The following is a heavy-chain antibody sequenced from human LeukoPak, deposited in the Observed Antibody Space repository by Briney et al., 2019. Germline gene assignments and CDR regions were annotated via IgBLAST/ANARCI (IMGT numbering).Heavy chain of an antibody. CDR3: AKAIWVAATSSWFCLDY. CDR1: GFTVSSNY. Sequence: PGGSLRLSCAASGFTVSSNYMSWVRQAPGKGLEWVSVIYSGGSTYYADSVKGRFTISRDNSRNTLYLQMNSLRPEDTAVYYCAKAIWVAATSSWFCLDYWGQGTLVTVSS. V-gene: IGHV3-66*01. D-gene: IGHD3-10*01. CDR2: IYSGGST. J-gene: IGHJ4*02.